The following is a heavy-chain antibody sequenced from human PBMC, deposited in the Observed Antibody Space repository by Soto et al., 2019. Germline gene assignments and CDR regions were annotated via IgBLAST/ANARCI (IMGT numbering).Heavy chain of an antibody. V-gene: IGHV3-23*01. Sequence: RGSLRLSCAAFGFDFNKYAMTWVRQAPGKGLQWVSSITSNGDSTYYADSVKGRFTTSRDNSKNTLYLQMNRLRADDTAVFYCAKDSPSYTTSPFYFDSWGQGTLVTVSS. CDR3: AKDSPSYTTSPFYFDS. D-gene: IGHD2-2*02. J-gene: IGHJ4*02. CDR2: ITSNGDST. CDR1: GFDFNKYA.